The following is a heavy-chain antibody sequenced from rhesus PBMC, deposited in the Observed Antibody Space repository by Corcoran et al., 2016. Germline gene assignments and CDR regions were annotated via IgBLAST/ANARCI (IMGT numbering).Heavy chain of an antibody. J-gene: IGHJ4*01. D-gene: IGHD6-25*01. CDR1: GFTFSSYW. CDR2: INSGGGST. Sequence: EVQLVESGGGLAKPGGSLRLSCAASGFTFSSYWMNWVRPAPGKGLEWVSAINSGGGSTYYADSVKGRFTISGDNSKNTLSLQMNSLRAEDTAVYYCAKDRAAAGYSYFDYWGQGVLVTVSS. CDR3: AKDRAAAGYSYFDY. V-gene: IGHV3S25*01.